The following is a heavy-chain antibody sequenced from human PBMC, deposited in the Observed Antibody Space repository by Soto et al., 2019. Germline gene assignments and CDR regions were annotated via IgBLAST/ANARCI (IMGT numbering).Heavy chain of an antibody. CDR2: IVPLFGTA. CDR1: GGTFGNTA. J-gene: IGHJ5*02. V-gene: IGHV1-69*12. Sequence: QVQLVQSGAEVKEPGSSVNVSCKTSGGTFGNTAVTWVRQVPGQGLEWIGGIVPLFGTAYYAQKFRGRVMIPADESTSTAYMDLSSLRSDDTAIYYCARDGDPGYSFWSGPLGGGRFDPWGQGTLVTVSS. D-gene: IGHD3-3*01. CDR3: ARDGDPGYSFWSGPLGGGRFDP.